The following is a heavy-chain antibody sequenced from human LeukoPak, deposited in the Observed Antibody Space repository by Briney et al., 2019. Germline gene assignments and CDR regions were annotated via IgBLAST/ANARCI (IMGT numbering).Heavy chain of an antibody. CDR2: IYYSGST. D-gene: IGHD5-18*01. CDR3: ARGPNIQLWLTWFDP. V-gene: IGHV4-31*03. CDR1: GGSISSGGYY. Sequence: SETLSLTCTVSGGSISSGGYYWSWIRQHPGKGLEWIGYIYYSGSTYYNPSLKSRVTISVDTSKNQFSLKLSSVTAADTAVYYRARGPNIQLWLTWFDPWGQGTLVTVSS. J-gene: IGHJ5*02.